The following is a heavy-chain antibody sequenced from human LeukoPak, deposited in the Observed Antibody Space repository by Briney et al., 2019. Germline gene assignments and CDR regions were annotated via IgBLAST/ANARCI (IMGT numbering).Heavy chain of an antibody. CDR1: GFIFSNYA. CDR2: ISVSADST. J-gene: IGHJ4*02. CDR3: ANRGVPAAFDY. V-gene: IGHV3-23*01. Sequence: GGSLRLSCAAPGFIFSNYAMAWVRQAPGQGLEWVSSISVSADSTHYADSVKGRFTISRDDSKNTLYLQMNSLRAEDTAVYYCANRGVPAAFDYWGQGTLVTVSS. D-gene: IGHD2-2*01.